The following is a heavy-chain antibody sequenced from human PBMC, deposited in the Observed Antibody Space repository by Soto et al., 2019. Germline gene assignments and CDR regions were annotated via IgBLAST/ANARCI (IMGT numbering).Heavy chain of an antibody. V-gene: IGHV3-30-3*01. CDR2: ISYDGSNK. D-gene: IGHD3-22*01. CDR1: GFTFSSYA. J-gene: IGHJ4*02. Sequence: QVQLVESGGGAVQPGRSLRLSCAASGFTFSSYAMHWVRQAPGKGLEWVAVISYDGSNKYYADSVKGRFTISRDNSKNTLYLQMNSLRAEDTAVYYCARDREVGYYDSSGYYYLDYWGQGTLVTVSS. CDR3: ARDREVGYYDSSGYYYLDY.